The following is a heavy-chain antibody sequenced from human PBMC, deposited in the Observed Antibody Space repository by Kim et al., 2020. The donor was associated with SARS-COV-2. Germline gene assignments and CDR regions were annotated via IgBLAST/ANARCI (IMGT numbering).Heavy chain of an antibody. CDR2: IRNRGGDT. CDR3: ARKFSDTYTSFYFGP. CDR1: GFTFSDYG. D-gene: IGHD2-2*02. J-gene: IGHJ5*01. Sequence: GGSLRLSCVASGFTFSDYGMSWVRQAPGKGLEWVLSIRNRGGDTYYADSVRGRFTISRDNSHNTLYLQMNSLRAEDTALYYCARKFSDTYTSFYFGPWGQGALVTV. V-gene: IGHV3-23*01.